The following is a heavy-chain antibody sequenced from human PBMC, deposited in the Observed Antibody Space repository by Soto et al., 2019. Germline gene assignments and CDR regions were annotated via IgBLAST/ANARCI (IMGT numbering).Heavy chain of an antibody. V-gene: IGHV3-30*18. Sequence: QVQLVESGGGVVQPGRSLRLSCAASGFTFSSYGMHWVRQAPGKGLEWVAVISYDGSNKNYADSVKGRFTISRDNYTNTQYLQMNSLRAEDTAVYYCAKEVWSGPMDVWGQGTTVTVSS. D-gene: IGHD3-3*01. J-gene: IGHJ6*02. CDR3: AKEVWSGPMDV. CDR1: GFTFSSYG. CDR2: ISYDGSNK.